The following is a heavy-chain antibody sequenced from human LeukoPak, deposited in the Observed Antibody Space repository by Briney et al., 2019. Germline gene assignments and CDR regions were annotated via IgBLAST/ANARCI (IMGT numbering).Heavy chain of an antibody. Sequence: PGGSLRLSCAASGFTFNTYAMSWVRQAPGKGLEWVSAISGSGGSTYYADSVKGRFTISRDNSKNTLYLQMNSLRAEDTAVYYCAKDRVQLERRGFYYFDYWGQGTLVTVSS. J-gene: IGHJ4*02. D-gene: IGHD1-1*01. CDR3: AKDRVQLERRGFYYFDY. CDR2: ISGSGGST. CDR1: GFTFNTYA. V-gene: IGHV3-23*01.